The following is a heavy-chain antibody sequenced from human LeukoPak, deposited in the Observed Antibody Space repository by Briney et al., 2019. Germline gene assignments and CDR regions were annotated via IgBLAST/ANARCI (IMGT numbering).Heavy chain of an antibody. V-gene: IGHV4-34*01. D-gene: IGHD3-10*01. J-gene: IGHJ6*03. CDR1: GGSFSGYY. Sequence: SETLSLTCTVYGGSFSGYYWSWIRQPPGKGLEWIGEMNHSGSTNYNPSLKSRVTISVDTSKNQFSLRLSSVTATDTAVYYCARRLGRKFGERFYYYHYMDVWGKGTTVTVSS. CDR2: MNHSGST. CDR3: ARRLGRKFGERFYYYHYMDV.